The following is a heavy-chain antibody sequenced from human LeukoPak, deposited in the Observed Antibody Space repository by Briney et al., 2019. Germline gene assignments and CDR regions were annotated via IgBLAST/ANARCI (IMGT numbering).Heavy chain of an antibody. V-gene: IGHV3-11*01. J-gene: IGHJ4*02. CDR3: ARSELVGYSGYDLDY. Sequence: MTGGSPRLSCAVSGFTFSDYSMSWVRQAPGKGLEWISYISSRGTAMYYADSVKGRFSISRDNAKKSLYLQMNSLRAEDTAVYYCARSELVGYSGYDLDYWGQGTLVTVSS. CDR1: GFTFSDYS. D-gene: IGHD5-12*01. CDR2: ISSRGTAM.